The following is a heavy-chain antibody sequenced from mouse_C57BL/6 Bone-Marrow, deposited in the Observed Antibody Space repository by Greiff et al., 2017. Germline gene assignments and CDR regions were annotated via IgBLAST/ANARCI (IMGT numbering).Heavy chain of an antibody. CDR1: GFTFSDYY. J-gene: IGHJ1*03. D-gene: IGHD1-1*01. CDR3: AREGVYGSSYGTCWYFDV. V-gene: IGHV5-16*01. CDR2: INYDGSST. Sequence: EVMLVESEGGLVQPGSSMKLSCTASGFTFSDYYMAWVRQVPEKGLEWVANINYDGSSTYYLDSLKSRFIISRDNAKNILYLQMSSLKSEDTATYYCAREGVYGSSYGTCWYFDVWGTGTTVTVSS.